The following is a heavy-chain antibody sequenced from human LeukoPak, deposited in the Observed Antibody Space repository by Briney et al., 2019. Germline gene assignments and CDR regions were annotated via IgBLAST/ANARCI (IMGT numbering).Heavy chain of an antibody. CDR1: RFTFSSYW. Sequence: GGSLRLSCAASRFTFSSYWMSWVRQAPGKGLEWVANIKKDGSEKYYVDSVKGRFTISRDNAKKSLYLQMNSLRAEDTAVYYCAELGITMIGGVWGKGTTVTISS. J-gene: IGHJ6*04. D-gene: IGHD3-10*02. CDR3: AELGITMIGGV. CDR2: IKKDGSEK. V-gene: IGHV3-7*01.